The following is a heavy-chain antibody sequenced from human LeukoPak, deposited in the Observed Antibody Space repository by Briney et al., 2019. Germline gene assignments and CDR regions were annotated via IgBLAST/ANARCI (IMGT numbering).Heavy chain of an antibody. CDR2: IVPIFGTA. CDR1: GGTFGSYA. D-gene: IGHD3-9*01. V-gene: IGHV1-69*06. CDR3: ASAPPTYYDILTGAEYYFDY. Sequence: SVKVSCKASGGTFGSYAISWVRQAPGQGLEWMGGIVPIFGTANYAQKFQGRVTITADKSTSTAYMELSSLRSEDTAVYYCASAPPTYYDILTGAEYYFDYWGQGTLVTVSS. J-gene: IGHJ4*02.